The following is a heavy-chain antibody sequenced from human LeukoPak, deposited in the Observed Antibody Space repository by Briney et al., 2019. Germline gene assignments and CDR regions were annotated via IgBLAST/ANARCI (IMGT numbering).Heavy chain of an antibody. CDR3: AKVFVLMRGTPENWFDP. CDR1: GFTFSSYT. D-gene: IGHD1-14*01. V-gene: IGHV3-21*01. Sequence: RAGGSLRLSCAASGFTFSSYTMNWVRQAPGKGLEWVSSITRSSNYIYYADSVKGRFTISRDNAKNSLYLQMNSLRDEDTAIYFCAKVFVLMRGTPENWFDPWGQGTLVTVSS. CDR2: ITRSSNYI. J-gene: IGHJ5*02.